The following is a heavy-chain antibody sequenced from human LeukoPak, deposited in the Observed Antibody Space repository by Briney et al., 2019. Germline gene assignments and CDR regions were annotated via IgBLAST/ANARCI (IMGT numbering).Heavy chain of an antibody. V-gene: IGHV4-4*08. CDR3: ARRGFRTSPNCLRFWYFDL. Sequence: SETLSLTCTVSGASISRYFWTWVRQVPGKGLEWIGYIYANGSSDYSPSLKSRVTMSLDTFQSQISLTLTSVTDADTAVYYCARRGFRTSPNCLRFWYFDLWGRGTLVTVSS. D-gene: IGHD2-2*01. CDR1: GASISRYF. CDR2: IYANGSS. J-gene: IGHJ2*01.